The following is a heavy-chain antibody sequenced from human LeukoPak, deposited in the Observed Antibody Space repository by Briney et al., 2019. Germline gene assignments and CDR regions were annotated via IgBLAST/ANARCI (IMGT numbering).Heavy chain of an antibody. CDR3: ARHSGDSDGFD. V-gene: IGHV3-53*01. CDR1: GFTVSSNY. D-gene: IGHD5-18*01. CDR2: IYSGGST. Sequence: GGSLRLSCAASGFTVSSNYMSWVRQAPGKGLEWVSVIYSGGSTYYADSVKGQFTISRDNSKNTLYLQMNSLRAEDTAVYYCARHSGDSDGFDWGQGTLVTVSS. J-gene: IGHJ4*02.